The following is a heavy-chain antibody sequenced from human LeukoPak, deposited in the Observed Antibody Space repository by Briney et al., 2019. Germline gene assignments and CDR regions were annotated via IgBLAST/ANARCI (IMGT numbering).Heavy chain of an antibody. CDR3: ARDHGYYYYGMDV. V-gene: IGHV3-48*04. J-gene: IGHJ6*02. CDR2: ISSSGSTI. CDR1: GFTFSSYW. Sequence: GGSLRLSCAASGFTFSSYWMHWVRQAPGKGLEWVSYISSSGSTIYYADSVKGRFTISRDNAKNSLYLQMNSLRAEDTAVYYCARDHGYYYYGMDVWGQGTTVTVSS.